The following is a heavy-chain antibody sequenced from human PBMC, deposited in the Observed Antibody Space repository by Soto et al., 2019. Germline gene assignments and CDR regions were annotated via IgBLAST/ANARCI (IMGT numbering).Heavy chain of an antibody. Sequence: PGGSLRLSCAASGFTVSSNYMSWVRQAPGKGLEWVSVIYSGGSTYYADSVKGRFTISRDNSKNTLYLQMNSLRAEDTAVYYCARDYYDSSGYWVYYYGMDVWGQGTAVTVSS. CDR2: IYSGGST. D-gene: IGHD3-22*01. J-gene: IGHJ6*02. CDR3: ARDYYDSSGYWVYYYGMDV. V-gene: IGHV3-53*01. CDR1: GFTVSSNY.